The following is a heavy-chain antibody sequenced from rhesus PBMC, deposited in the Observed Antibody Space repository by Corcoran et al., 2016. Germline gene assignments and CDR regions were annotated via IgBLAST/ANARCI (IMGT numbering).Heavy chain of an antibody. CDR2: IYWDDEK. CDR3: ARGIWYSSWHHFDY. D-gene: IGHD6-13*01. CDR1: GFSPTTSGMG. Sequence: QVTLKESGPALVKPTQTLTLTCTFSGFSPTTSGMGVGWIRQPPRKALEGLALIYWDDEKRYSTSLKSRLTISKDTSKNQVVLTMTNMDPMDTATYYCARGIWYSSWHHFDYWGQGVLVTVSS. V-gene: IGHV2-152*01. J-gene: IGHJ4*01.